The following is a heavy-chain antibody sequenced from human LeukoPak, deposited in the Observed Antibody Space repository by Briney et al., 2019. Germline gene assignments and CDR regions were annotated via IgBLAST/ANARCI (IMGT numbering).Heavy chain of an antibody. V-gene: IGHV1-8*01. Sequence: GASVKVSCKASGYTFTSYDINWVRQATGQGLEWMGWMNPNSGNTGYAQKFQGRVTITADESTSTAYMELSSLRSEDTAVYYCQIANAAGGFDYWGQGTLVTVSS. CDR3: QIANAAGGFDY. D-gene: IGHD6-13*01. J-gene: IGHJ4*02. CDR1: GYTFTSYD. CDR2: MNPNSGNT.